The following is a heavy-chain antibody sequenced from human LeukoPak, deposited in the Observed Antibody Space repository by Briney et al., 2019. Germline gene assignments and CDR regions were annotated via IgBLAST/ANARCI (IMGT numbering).Heavy chain of an antibody. D-gene: IGHD4/OR15-4a*01. Sequence: PGGSLRLSCAASGFTVSNNYMIWVRQAPGKGLQCVSVIYSGGDTHYADSVKGRFTISRDSSKNTLYLQMNSLKAEDTAVYYCARDPPAVRTNTYAWGQGTLVTVSS. CDR3: ARDPPAVRTNTYA. V-gene: IGHV3-66*01. J-gene: IGHJ5*02. CDR1: GFTVSNNY. CDR2: IYSGGDT.